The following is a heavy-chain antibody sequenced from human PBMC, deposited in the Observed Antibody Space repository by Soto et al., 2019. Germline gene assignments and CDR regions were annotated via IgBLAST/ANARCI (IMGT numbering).Heavy chain of an antibody. CDR3: ARGRGRYYDSSGYLSFDY. V-gene: IGHV4-59*01. J-gene: IGHJ4*02. Sequence: SETLSVTCTITGGAISTYYWSWIRQPLGKGLEWIGYIYYSGIANYNPSLRSRVTISVDTSKNQFSLKLRSVTAADTAVYYCARGRGRYYDSSGYLSFDYWGQGTLVTVS. CDR1: GGAISTYY. D-gene: IGHD3-22*01. CDR2: IYYSGIA.